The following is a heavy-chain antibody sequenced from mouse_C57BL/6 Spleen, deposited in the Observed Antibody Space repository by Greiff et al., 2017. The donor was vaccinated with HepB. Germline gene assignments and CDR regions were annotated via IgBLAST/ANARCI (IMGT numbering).Heavy chain of an antibody. CDR1: GYTFTTYP. D-gene: IGHD3-2*02. J-gene: IGHJ4*01. V-gene: IGHV1-47*01. CDR3: AIRSSGYNYAMDY. Sequence: VKLQESGAELVKPGASVKMSCKASGYTFTTYPIEWMKQNHGKSLEWIGNFHPYNDDTKYNEKFKGKATLTVEKSSSTVYLELSRLTSDDSAVYYCAIRSSGYNYAMDYWGQGTSVTVSS. CDR2: FHPYNDDT.